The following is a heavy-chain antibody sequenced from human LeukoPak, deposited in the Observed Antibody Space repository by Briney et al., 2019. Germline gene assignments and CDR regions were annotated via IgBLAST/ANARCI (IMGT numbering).Heavy chain of an antibody. J-gene: IGHJ4*02. V-gene: IGHV4-39*07. CDR2: INHSGST. CDR3: ARAGGHYDSSGYYYFDY. Sequence: PSEALSLTCTVSGGSISSSSYHWVWIRQPPGKGLEWIGEINHSGSTNYNPSLKSRVTISVDTSKNQFSLKLSSVTAADTAVYYCARAGGHYDSSGYYYFDYWGQGTLVTVSS. CDR1: GGSISSSSYH. D-gene: IGHD3-22*01.